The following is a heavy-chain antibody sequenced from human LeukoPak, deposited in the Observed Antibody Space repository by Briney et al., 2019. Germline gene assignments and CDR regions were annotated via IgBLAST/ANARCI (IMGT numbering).Heavy chain of an antibody. CDR1: GFTFSSYA. J-gene: IGHJ4*02. Sequence: GSLRLSCAASGFTFSSYAMSWVRQAPGKGLEWVSVISGSGGSTYYADSVKGRFTISRDNSKNTLYLQMNSLRAEDTAVYYCAKDLGDYDFWSGYPNVDYWGQGTLVTVSS. CDR2: ISGSGGST. V-gene: IGHV3-23*01. CDR3: AKDLGDYDFWSGYPNVDY. D-gene: IGHD3-3*01.